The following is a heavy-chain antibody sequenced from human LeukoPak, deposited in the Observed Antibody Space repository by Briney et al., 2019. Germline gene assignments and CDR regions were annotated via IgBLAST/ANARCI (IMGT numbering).Heavy chain of an antibody. D-gene: IGHD3-22*01. CDR3: ARGENYYDSRGYFN. J-gene: IGHJ4*02. CDR1: GFIFNTYS. CDR2: ISSSGSTI. Sequence: GGSLRLSCAASGFIFNTYSMNWVRQAPGKGPEWVAYISSSGSTIYYADSVKGRFTISRDNAKNSLYLQMNTLRAEDTAVYYCARGENYYDSRGYFNWGQGTLVTVSS. V-gene: IGHV3-48*01.